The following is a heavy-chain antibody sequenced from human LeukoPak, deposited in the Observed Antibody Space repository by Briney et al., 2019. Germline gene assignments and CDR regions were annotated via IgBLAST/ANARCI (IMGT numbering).Heavy chain of an antibody. J-gene: IGHJ3*02. V-gene: IGHV1-46*01. Sequence: SCAASGFTFTSYYMHWVRQAPGQGLEWMGIINPSGGSTSYAQKFQGRVTMTRDMSTSTVYMELSSLRSEDTAVYYCARDQDYYDSSGPPRDAFDIWGQGTMVTVSS. CDR2: INPSGGST. CDR1: GFTFTSYY. D-gene: IGHD3-22*01. CDR3: ARDQDYYDSSGPPRDAFDI.